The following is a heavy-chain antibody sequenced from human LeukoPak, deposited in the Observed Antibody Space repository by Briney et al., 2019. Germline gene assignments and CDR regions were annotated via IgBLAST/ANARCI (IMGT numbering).Heavy chain of an antibody. CDR2: ISGYNGNA. D-gene: IGHD2-15*01. CDR3: ARGYCGGGTCYLVENWLDP. V-gene: IGHV1-18*01. Sequence: GASVKVSCKASGYTFTNYGLSWVRQAPGQGLEWMGWISGYNGNATYTQKLQGRVIMTTDTSTTTAYMELSRLRSDDTAVYYCARGYCGGGTCYLVENWLDPWGQGTLVTVSS. J-gene: IGHJ5*02. CDR1: GYTFTNYG.